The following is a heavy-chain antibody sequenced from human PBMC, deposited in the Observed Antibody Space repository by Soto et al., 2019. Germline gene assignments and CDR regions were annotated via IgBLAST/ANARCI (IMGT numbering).Heavy chain of an antibody. CDR1: GGSFTSNNW. J-gene: IGHJ4*02. D-gene: IGHD1-7*01. V-gene: IGHV4-4*02. CDR3: ASRDPGTSVDY. CDR2: IYRTGST. Sequence: SETLSLTCAVSGGSFTSNNWWTWVRQPPGQGLEWIGEIYRTGSTNYNPSLKSRVTISLDESENQFSLKVTSLTAADTAVYYCASRDPGTSVDYWGQGTLVTVS.